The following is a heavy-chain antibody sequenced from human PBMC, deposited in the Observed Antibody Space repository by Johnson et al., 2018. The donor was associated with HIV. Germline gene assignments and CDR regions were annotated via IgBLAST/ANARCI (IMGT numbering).Heavy chain of an antibody. CDR1: GFTFSSYW. J-gene: IGHJ3*02. CDR2: IKQDGSEK. CDR3: ARPLDWKDLSDALDI. D-gene: IGHD1-1*01. V-gene: IGHV3-7*02. Sequence: VQLVESGGVLVHPGGSLRLSCATSGFTFSSYWMSWVRQAPGKGLEWVANIKQDGSEKYYVDSVKGRFTISRDSAKNSLYLQMNSLRADDTAMYYCARPLDWKDLSDALDIWGQGTMVSVSS.